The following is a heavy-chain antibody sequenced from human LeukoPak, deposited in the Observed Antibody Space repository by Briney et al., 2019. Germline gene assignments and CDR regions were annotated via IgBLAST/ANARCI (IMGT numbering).Heavy chain of an antibody. Sequence: SVKVSCKASGGTFSSYAISWVRQAPGQGLEWMGRIIPIFGTANYAQKFQGRVTITTDESTSTAYMELSSLRSEDTAVYYCAREVRGAKGSSWYGNWFDPWGQGTLVTVSS. J-gene: IGHJ5*02. D-gene: IGHD6-13*01. CDR3: AREVRGAKGSSWYGNWFDP. CDR2: IIPIFGTA. V-gene: IGHV1-69*05. CDR1: GGTFSSYA.